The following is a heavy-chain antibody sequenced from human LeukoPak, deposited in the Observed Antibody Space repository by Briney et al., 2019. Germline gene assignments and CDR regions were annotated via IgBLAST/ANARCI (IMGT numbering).Heavy chain of an antibody. Sequence: SETLSLTCTVSGGSISSYYWSWIRQPAGKGLEWIGRIYTSGSTNYNPSLKSRVTMSVDTSKNQFSLKLSSVTAADTAVYYCARESYYGGSGPFDYWGQGTLVAVSS. CDR3: ARESYYGGSGPFDY. D-gene: IGHD3-10*01. CDR1: GGSISSYY. V-gene: IGHV4-4*07. CDR2: IYTSGST. J-gene: IGHJ4*02.